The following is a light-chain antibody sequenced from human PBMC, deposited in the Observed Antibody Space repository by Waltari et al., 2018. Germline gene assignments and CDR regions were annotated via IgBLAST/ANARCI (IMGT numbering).Light chain of an antibody. J-gene: IGLJ3*02. CDR1: SSDVGSFNF. V-gene: IGLV2-14*03. CDR3: TSYTTGSTLVV. CDR2: DVV. Sequence: QSALTQPASVSGSPGQSITITCTGTSSDVGSFNFFHWYQEHPGKTPKLLIYDVVNRPSGVSNRFSGSKSGNTASLTISELQAEDEADYYCTSYTTGSTLVVFGGGTKLTVL.